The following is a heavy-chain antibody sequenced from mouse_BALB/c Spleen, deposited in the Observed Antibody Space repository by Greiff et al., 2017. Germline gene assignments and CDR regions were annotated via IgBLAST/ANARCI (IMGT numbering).Heavy chain of an antibody. CDR2: IRNKANGYTT. CDR1: GFTFTDYY. Sequence: EVQRVESGGGLVQPGGSLRLSCATSGFTFTDYYMSWVRQPPGKALEWLGFIRNKANGYTTEYSASVKGRFTISRDNSQSILYLQMNTLRAEDSATYYCARDPDYGSSYGAMDYWGQGTSVTVSS. J-gene: IGHJ4*01. CDR3: ARDPDYGSSYGAMDY. V-gene: IGHV7-3*02. D-gene: IGHD1-1*01.